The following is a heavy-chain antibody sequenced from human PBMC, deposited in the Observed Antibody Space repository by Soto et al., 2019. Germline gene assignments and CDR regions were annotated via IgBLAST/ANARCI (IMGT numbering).Heavy chain of an antibody. D-gene: IGHD3-10*01. J-gene: IGHJ4*02. CDR3: AREFYGSGI. Sequence: GGSLRLSCAASGFTFSSYWMFWVRQAPGAGLMWVSRINSDGTITDYADSVRGRFTISRDNAKNTLYLQLNSLTAEDTAVYYCAREFYGSGIWGQGTLVTVSS. V-gene: IGHV3-74*01. CDR2: INSDGTIT. CDR1: GFTFSSYW.